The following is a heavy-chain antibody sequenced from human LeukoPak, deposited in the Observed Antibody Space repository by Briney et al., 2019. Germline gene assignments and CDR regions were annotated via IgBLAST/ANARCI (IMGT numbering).Heavy chain of an antibody. Sequence: PSETLSLTCAVYGGSFSGYYWSWIRQPPGKGLEWIGEINHSGSTYYNPSLKSRVTISVDTSKNQFSLKLSSVTAADTAVYYCARDTIYYDSSGYYYFDYWGQGTLVTVSS. CDR1: GGSFSGYY. CDR3: ARDTIYYDSSGYYYFDY. CDR2: INHSGST. J-gene: IGHJ4*02. D-gene: IGHD3-22*01. V-gene: IGHV4-34*01.